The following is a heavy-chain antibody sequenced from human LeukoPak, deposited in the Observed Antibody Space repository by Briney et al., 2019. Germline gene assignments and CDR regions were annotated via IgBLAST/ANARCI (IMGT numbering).Heavy chain of an antibody. J-gene: IGHJ4*02. V-gene: IGHV3-15*01. Sequence: GGSLRLSCAASGFTFSNAWMSWVRQAPGKGLEWVGRIKSKTYGGTADYAAPVKGRFSISRDDSKNTLYLQMNSLKTEDTAVYYCTTVGLSGYYDRSGYYYFDYWGQGALVTVSS. CDR2: IKSKTYGGTA. CDR3: TTVGLSGYYDRSGYYYFDY. D-gene: IGHD3-22*01. CDR1: GFTFSNAW.